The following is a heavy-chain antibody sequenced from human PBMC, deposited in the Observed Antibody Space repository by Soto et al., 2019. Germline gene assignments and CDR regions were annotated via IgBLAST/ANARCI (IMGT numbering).Heavy chain of an antibody. D-gene: IGHD2-21*02. CDR2: ISFEGSNQ. Sequence: QVQLVESGGGVVQPGRSLRLSCAASGFTFSHYALHWVRQAPGKGLEWVALISFEGSNQFYADSVTGRFTISRDNSKNTLYLQMNSLRADDTAVYYCAKAERTEVVTSINYWGQGTLVTVSS. CDR1: GFTFSHYA. V-gene: IGHV3-30-3*01. CDR3: AKAERTEVVTSINY. J-gene: IGHJ4*02.